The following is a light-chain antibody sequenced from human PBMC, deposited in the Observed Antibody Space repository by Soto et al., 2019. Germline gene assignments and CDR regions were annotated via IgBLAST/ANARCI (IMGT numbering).Light chain of an antibody. V-gene: IGKV3-11*01. Sequence: EIVLTQSPATLSLSPGERATLSCRASQSVSKYLAWYQQKPGKAPMLLIHDASNRATGITARFSGSGSGTDFTLTISSLEPEDFGVYYGQQRSNWPQITFGGGTKVEIK. CDR2: DAS. CDR3: QQRSNWPQIT. CDR1: QSVSKY. J-gene: IGKJ4*01.